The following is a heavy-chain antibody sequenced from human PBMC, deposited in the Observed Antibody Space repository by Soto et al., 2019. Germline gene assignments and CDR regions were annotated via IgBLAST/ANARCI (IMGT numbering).Heavy chain of an antibody. Sequence: TLSLTCTVSGGSVSSGSYYWSWIRQPPGKGLEWIGYIYYSGSTNYNPSLKSRVTISVDTSKNQFSLKLSSVTAADTAVYYCAIDRCSRSTWYYFDSWGKGTLVTVSS. CDR2: IYYSGST. V-gene: IGHV4-61*01. D-gene: IGHD6-13*01. CDR3: AIDRCSRSTWYYFDS. CDR1: GGSVSSGSYY. J-gene: IGHJ4*02.